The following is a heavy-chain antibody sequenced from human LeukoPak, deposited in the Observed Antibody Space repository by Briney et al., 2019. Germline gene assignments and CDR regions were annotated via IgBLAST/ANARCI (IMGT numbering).Heavy chain of an antibody. CDR2: INPSGGST. Sequence: ASVKVSCKASGYTFTNNYMHWVRQAPGQGLEWMGIINPSGGSTNYAQKFQGRVTMTRDTSTGTVYMELSSLRSEDTAVYYCARAVGIVVVVVATLDYWGQGTLVTVSS. D-gene: IGHD2-15*01. CDR3: ARAVGIVVVVVATLDY. CDR1: GYTFTNNY. V-gene: IGHV1-46*01. J-gene: IGHJ4*02.